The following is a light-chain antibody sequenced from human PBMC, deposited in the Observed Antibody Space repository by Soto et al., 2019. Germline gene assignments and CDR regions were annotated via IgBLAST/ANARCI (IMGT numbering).Light chain of an antibody. J-gene: IGLJ3*02. V-gene: IGLV1-51*01. CDR1: SSNIGGNS. Sequence: QSVMTQPPSVSAAPGQKVTISCSGSSSNIGGNSVSWYQQLPGTAPKLLIYDDNQRPSGIPDRFSGSKSGTSATLGITGFQTGDEADYYCSSYTNSSTWVFGGGTKLTVL. CDR3: SSYTNSSTWV. CDR2: DDN.